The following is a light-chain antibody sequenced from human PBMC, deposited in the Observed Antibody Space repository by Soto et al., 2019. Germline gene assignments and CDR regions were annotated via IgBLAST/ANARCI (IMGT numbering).Light chain of an antibody. CDR3: RSDTTSNTQV. Sequence: QSALTQPASVSGSPGQSITISCTGTSSDVGRYNYVSWYQQQPGQAPKLMLYDVTNRPSGASDRFSGSKSGNTASLTISGLQAEDEADYSRRSDTTSNTQVFGTGTKLTVL. CDR2: DVT. V-gene: IGLV2-14*01. CDR1: SSDVGRYNY. J-gene: IGLJ1*01.